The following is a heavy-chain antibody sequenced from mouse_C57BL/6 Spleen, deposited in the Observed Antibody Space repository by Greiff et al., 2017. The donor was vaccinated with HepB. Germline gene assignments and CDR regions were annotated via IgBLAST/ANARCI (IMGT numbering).Heavy chain of an antibody. Sequence: EVMLVESGGGLVQPKGSLKLSCAASGFSFNTYAMNWVRQAPGKGLEWVARIRSKSNNYATYYADSVKDRFTISRDDSESMLYLQMNNLKTEDTAMYYCVGFTGLFAYWGQGTLVTVSA. CDR1: GFSFNTYA. J-gene: IGHJ3*01. D-gene: IGHD1-1*01. CDR2: IRSKSNNYAT. V-gene: IGHV10-1*01. CDR3: VGFTGLFAY.